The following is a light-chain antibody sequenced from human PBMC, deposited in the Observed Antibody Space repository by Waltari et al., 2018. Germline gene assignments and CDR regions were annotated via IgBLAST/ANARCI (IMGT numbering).Light chain of an antibody. CDR3: QQYNSYSPLYT. Sequence: DIQMTQSPSTLSASVGDRVTITCRASQSISSWLAWYQQKPGKAPKLLIYKASSLESGVPSRLSGSGAGTEFTLTISSLQPDEFATYYCQQYNSYSPLYTFGQGTKLEIK. CDR1: QSISSW. CDR2: KAS. J-gene: IGKJ2*01. V-gene: IGKV1-5*03.